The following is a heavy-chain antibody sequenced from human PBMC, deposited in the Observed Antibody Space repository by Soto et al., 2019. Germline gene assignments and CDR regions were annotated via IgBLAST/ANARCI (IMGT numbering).Heavy chain of an antibody. CDR3: ARGPYCRSTTCPYYLDI. V-gene: IGHV1-8*01. D-gene: IGHD2-2*01. CDR2: MNPDSGNT. Sequence: ASVKVSCKASGYTFTSYDINWVRQATGQGLEWMGWMNPDSGNTGYAQKFQGRITMTRNTSISTAYMELSSLKSEDTAVYYCARGPYCRSTTCPYYLDIWGKGTKVTV. CDR1: GYTFTSYD. J-gene: IGHJ6*03.